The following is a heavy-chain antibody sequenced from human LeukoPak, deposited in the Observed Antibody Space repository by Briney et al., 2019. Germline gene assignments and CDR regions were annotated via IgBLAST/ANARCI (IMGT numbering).Heavy chain of an antibody. V-gene: IGHV1-69*13. CDR3: AREFTSGSDY. D-gene: IGHD3-10*01. CDR1: GGTFSSYA. CDR2: IIPIFGTA. Sequence: GASVKVSCKASGGTFSSYAISWVRQAPGQGLEWMGGIIPIFGTANYAQKFQGRVTITADESTSTAYMELRSLRSDDTAVYYCAREFTSGSDYWGQGTLVTVSS. J-gene: IGHJ4*02.